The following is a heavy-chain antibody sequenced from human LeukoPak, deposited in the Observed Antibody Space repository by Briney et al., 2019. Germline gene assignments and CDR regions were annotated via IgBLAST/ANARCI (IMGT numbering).Heavy chain of an antibody. J-gene: IGHJ4*02. V-gene: IGHV1-69*13. CDR1: GGTFSSYA. CDR3: ARGELWFGELPKSLDY. D-gene: IGHD3-10*01. CDR2: VIPIFGTA. Sequence: GASVKVSCKASGGTFSSYAISWVRQAPRQGLEWMGGVIPIFGTANYAQKFQGRVTITADESTSTACMELSSLRSEDTAVYYCARGELWFGELPKSLDYWGQGTLVTVSS.